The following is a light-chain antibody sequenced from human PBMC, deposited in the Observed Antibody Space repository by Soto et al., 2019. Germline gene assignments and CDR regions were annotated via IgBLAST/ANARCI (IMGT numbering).Light chain of an antibody. CDR1: SSNIGNNS. Sequence: QSVLTQPPSVSAAPGQKVTISCSGISSNIGNNSASWYQHLPGTAPQLLIHHKNKRPSGIPDRSSDSKSVTSATLVITGLQTGDEADYYCGTWDSSLNAVVFGGGTQLTVL. J-gene: IGLJ2*01. CDR2: HKN. V-gene: IGLV1-51*01. CDR3: GTWDSSLNAVV.